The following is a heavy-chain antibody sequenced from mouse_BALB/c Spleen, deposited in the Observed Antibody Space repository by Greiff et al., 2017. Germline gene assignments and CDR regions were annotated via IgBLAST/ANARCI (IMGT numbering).Heavy chain of an antibody. D-gene: IGHD2-10*01. V-gene: IGHV10-1*02. CDR2: IRSKSNNYAT. CDR3: VRQTYYGNYGYAMDY. CDR1: GFTFNTYA. J-gene: IGHJ4*01. Sequence: GGGLVQPKGSLKLPCAASGFTFNTYAMNWVRQAPGKGLEWVARIRSKSNNYATYYADSVKDRFTISRDDSQSMLYLQMNNLKTEDTAMYYCVRQTYYGNYGYAMDYWGQGTSVTVSS.